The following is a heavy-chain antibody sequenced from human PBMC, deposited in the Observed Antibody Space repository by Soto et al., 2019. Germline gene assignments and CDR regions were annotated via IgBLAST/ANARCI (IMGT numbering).Heavy chain of an antibody. CDR1: GYTFTSYD. CDR2: MNPNSGNT. D-gene: IGHD3-3*01. CDR3: ARDITIFGVVIIHDYYYYGMDV. Sequence: QVQLVQSGAEVKKPGASVKVSCKASGYTFTSYDINWVRQATGQGLEWMGWMNPNSGNTGYAQKFQGRGTKTRNTSISTAYMEPSSLRSEYTAVYYCARDITIFGVVIIHDYYYYGMDVWGQGNTVTVSS. V-gene: IGHV1-8*01. J-gene: IGHJ6*02.